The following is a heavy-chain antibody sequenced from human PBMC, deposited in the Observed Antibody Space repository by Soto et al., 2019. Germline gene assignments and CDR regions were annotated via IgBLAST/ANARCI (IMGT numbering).Heavy chain of an antibody. Sequence: SETLSLTCTVSGGSISSYYWSLIRQPPGKGLECIWYFYYSGSTNYNPSLKSRVTISVDTSKNQFSLKLSSVTAADTAVYYCARGTLTSHFDYWGQGTLVTVSS. CDR3: ARGTLTSHFDY. CDR1: GGSISSYY. V-gene: IGHV4-59*01. J-gene: IGHJ4*02. CDR2: FYYSGST.